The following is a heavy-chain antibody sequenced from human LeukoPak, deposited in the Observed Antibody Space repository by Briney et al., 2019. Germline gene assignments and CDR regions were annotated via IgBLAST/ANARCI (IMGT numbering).Heavy chain of an antibody. D-gene: IGHD3-10*01. CDR2: VYYTGST. CDR3: ARHSGSGSLSRPFDP. CDR1: GDSVTSGTFY. V-gene: IGHV4-39*01. Sequence: PSETLSLTCTASGDSVTSGTFYWAWLRQPPGKGLEWIATVYYTGSTYYNPSLKSRVTISIDTSKNQFSLKLRSVVAPDTALYYCARHSGSGSLSRPFDPWGQGTLVTVSS. J-gene: IGHJ5*02.